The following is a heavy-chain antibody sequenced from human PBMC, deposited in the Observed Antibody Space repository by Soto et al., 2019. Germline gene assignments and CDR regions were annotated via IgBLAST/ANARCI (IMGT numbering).Heavy chain of an antibody. Sequence: ASVKVSCKTSGYSFTKYGLHWVRQAPGQRLEWMGWINPGNGDTKYSQKFQGRVTITRDTSATTAYMELSSLRSEDSAVFYCARTDCSSTSCYNYYYYGMDVWGQRTTLTVSS. V-gene: IGHV1-3*01. CDR1: GYSFTKYG. CDR3: ARTDCSSTSCYNYYYYGMDV. J-gene: IGHJ6*02. D-gene: IGHD2-2*01. CDR2: INPGNGDT.